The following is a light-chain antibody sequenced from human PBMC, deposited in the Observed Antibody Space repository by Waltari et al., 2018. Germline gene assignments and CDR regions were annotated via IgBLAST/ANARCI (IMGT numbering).Light chain of an antibody. Sequence: QSVLTQPPSVSGAPGQRVTISCTGSNSNIGANFDVHWYQQVPGTAPKLLIYEDNKRPSGVPDRFSGSKSGTSAFLAITGLQAEDEADYYCQSYDSSHWVFGGGTKVTV. J-gene: IGLJ3*02. CDR2: EDN. CDR3: QSYDSSHWV. CDR1: NSNIGANFD. V-gene: IGLV1-40*01.